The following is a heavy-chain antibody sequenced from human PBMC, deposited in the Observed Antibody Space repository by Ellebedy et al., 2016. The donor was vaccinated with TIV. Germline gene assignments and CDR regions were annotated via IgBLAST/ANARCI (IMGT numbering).Heavy chain of an antibody. J-gene: IGHJ4*02. CDR1: GGSISTYY. CDR2: IYYSGTT. V-gene: IGHV4-59*01. CDR3: ARADYYASGGFDY. D-gene: IGHD3-10*01. Sequence: SETLSLTCTVSGGSISTYYWTWIRQHPGKGLEWIGNIYYSGTTNYNPSLKSRVTMSVDTSKNQFSLKLSSVTAADTAVYYCARADYYASGGFDYWGRGTLVTVSS.